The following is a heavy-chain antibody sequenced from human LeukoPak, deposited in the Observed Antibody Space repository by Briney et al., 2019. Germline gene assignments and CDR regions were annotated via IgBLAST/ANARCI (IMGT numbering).Heavy chain of an antibody. J-gene: IGHJ6*03. CDR3: ARASVLRYFDWLRYYYYMDV. CDR1: GYTFTSYG. Sequence: GASVKVSCKASGYTFTSYGISWVRQAPGQGLEWMGWISAYNGNTNYAQKLQGRVTMTTDTSTSTAYMELRSLRSEDTAVYYCARASVLRYFDWLRYYYYMDVWGKGTTVTVSS. CDR2: ISAYNGNT. D-gene: IGHD3-9*01. V-gene: IGHV1-18*01.